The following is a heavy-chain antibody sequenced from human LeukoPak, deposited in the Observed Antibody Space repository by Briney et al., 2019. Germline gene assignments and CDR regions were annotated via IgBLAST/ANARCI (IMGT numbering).Heavy chain of an antibody. CDR2: IKSKTDGGTT. CDR1: GFTFSSYA. Sequence: SGGSLRLSCAASGFTFSSYAMSWVRQAPGKGLEWVGRIKSKTDGGTTDYAAPVKGRFTISRDDSKNTLYLQMNSLKTEDTAVYYCTTDKDYDSSGYSPDWFDPWGQGTLVTVSS. V-gene: IGHV3-15*01. D-gene: IGHD3-22*01. J-gene: IGHJ5*02. CDR3: TTDKDYDSSGYSPDWFDP.